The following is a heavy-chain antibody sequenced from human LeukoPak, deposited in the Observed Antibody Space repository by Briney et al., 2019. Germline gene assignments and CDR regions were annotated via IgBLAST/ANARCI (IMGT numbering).Heavy chain of an antibody. Sequence: GGSLRLSCAASGFTFSSYAMHWVRQAPGKGLEWVAVISYDGSNKYYADSVKGRFTISRDNSKNTLYLQMNSLRAEDTAVYYCARAGSSDLYYFDYWGQGTLVTVSS. CDR2: ISYDGSNK. CDR1: GFTFSSYA. V-gene: IGHV3-30-3*01. J-gene: IGHJ4*02. D-gene: IGHD6-6*01. CDR3: ARAGSSDLYYFDY.